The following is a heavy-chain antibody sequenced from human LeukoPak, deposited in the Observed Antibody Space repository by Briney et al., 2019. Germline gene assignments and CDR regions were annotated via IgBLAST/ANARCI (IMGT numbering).Heavy chain of an antibody. V-gene: IGHV1-2*02. CDR1: GYTFTDYY. J-gene: IGHJ4*02. CDR3: ARTDGEWELLLEF. CDR2: INPKSGGT. Sequence: ASVKVSCKASGYTFTDYYIHWVRQAPGQGLEWMGWINPKSGGTNYIQKFQGRVTMTRDTSISTAYMELSRLRSDDTAVYYCARTDGEWELLLEFWGQGTLVTVSS. D-gene: IGHD1-26*01.